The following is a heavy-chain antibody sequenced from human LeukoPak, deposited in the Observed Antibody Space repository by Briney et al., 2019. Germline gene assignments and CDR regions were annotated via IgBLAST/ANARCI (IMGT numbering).Heavy chain of an antibody. CDR2: ISGSGHST. J-gene: IGHJ4*02. D-gene: IGHD6-13*01. Sequence: PGGSLTLSCAASGFTFSSYAMSWLRQAPGKGLEWVSGISGSGHSTYSADSVKGRFTISRDNSKNTLYLQMNSLRAEDTAVYYCAKARERYSSSSSDHYFEYWGQGTLVTVSS. CDR3: AKARERYSSSSSDHYFEY. CDR1: GFTFSSYA. V-gene: IGHV3-23*01.